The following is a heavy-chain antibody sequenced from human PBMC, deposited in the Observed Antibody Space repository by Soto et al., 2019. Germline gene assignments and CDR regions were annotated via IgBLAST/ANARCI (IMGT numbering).Heavy chain of an antibody. D-gene: IGHD1-26*01. Sequence: GGSLRLSCAASGFTFSSYSMNWVRQAPGKGLEWVSYISSSSSTIYYADSVKGRFTISRDNAKNSLYLQMNSLRAEDTAVNYCARGEVGYYFDYWGQGTLVTVSS. CDR2: ISSSSSTI. CDR3: ARGEVGYYFDY. CDR1: GFTFSSYS. V-gene: IGHV3-48*01. J-gene: IGHJ4*02.